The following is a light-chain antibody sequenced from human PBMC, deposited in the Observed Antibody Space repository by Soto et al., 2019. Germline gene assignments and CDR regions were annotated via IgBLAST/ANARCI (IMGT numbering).Light chain of an antibody. CDR3: CSFARSNTWV. J-gene: IGLJ2*01. Sequence: QSALTQPASVSGSPGQSITISCTGTNSDVGNYNHVSWYQQHPGKAPKLMIYEVSKRPSGVSKRFSGSKSANTASLTISGLQAEDEADYYCCSFARSNTWVFGGGTKVTVL. V-gene: IGLV2-23*02. CDR1: NSDVGNYNH. CDR2: EVS.